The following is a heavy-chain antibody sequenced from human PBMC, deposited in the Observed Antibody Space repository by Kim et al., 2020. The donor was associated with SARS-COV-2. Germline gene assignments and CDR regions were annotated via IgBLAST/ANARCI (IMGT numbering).Heavy chain of an antibody. CDR3: ARLSASSSNPVNY. V-gene: IGHV1-2*02. D-gene: IGHD6-13*01. CDR1: GYTFTGYY. Sequence: ASVKVSCKASGYTFTGYYMHWVRQAPGQGLEWMGWINPNSGGTNYAQKFQGRVTMTRDTSISTAYMELSRLRSDDTAVYYCARLSASSSNPVNYWGQGTLVTVSS. J-gene: IGHJ4*02. CDR2: INPNSGGT.